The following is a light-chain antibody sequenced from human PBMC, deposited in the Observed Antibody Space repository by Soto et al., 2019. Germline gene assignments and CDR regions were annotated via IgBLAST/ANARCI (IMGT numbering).Light chain of an antibody. CDR3: CSYAGSSTWV. J-gene: IGLJ3*02. CDR1: NSDVGSYNL. V-gene: IGLV2-23*01. Sequence: QSALTQPASVSGSPGQSITISCTGTNSDVGSYNLVSWYQQHPGKAPKLLIYEGSKRPSGVSNRFAGSKSGNTASLTISGLQAEDEAAYYCCSYAGSSTWVFGGGTKVTVL. CDR2: EGS.